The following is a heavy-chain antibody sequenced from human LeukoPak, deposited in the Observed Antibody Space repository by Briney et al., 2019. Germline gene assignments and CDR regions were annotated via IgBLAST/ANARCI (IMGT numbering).Heavy chain of an antibody. CDR1: GGSISSSSYY. Sequence: PSETLSLTCTVSGGSISSSSYYWGWIRQPPGKGPEWIGSIYYSGSTYYNPSLKSRVTISVDTSKNQFSLKLSSVTAADTAVYYCARVTGGIAVASFDYWGQGTLVTVSS. CDR3: ARVTGGIAVASFDY. CDR2: IYYSGST. V-gene: IGHV4-39*07. D-gene: IGHD6-19*01. J-gene: IGHJ4*02.